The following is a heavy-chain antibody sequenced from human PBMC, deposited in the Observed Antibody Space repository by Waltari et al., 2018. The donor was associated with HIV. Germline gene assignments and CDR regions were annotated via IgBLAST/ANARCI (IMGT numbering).Heavy chain of an antibody. CDR2: ISGLREERR. D-gene: IGHD3-22*01. J-gene: IGHJ5*02. Sequence: QIQLVQSGAEVKKPGASVKVSCKASGYTFSDYGISWVRQAPGQGLEWMGWISGLREERRNYAQKFQGRVTLSTDTSTTAAYMELRSLRSDDTAIYYCARGSLLRNWLDPWGQGTLVTVSS. V-gene: IGHV1-18*01. CDR3: ARGSLLRNWLDP. CDR1: GYTFSDYG.